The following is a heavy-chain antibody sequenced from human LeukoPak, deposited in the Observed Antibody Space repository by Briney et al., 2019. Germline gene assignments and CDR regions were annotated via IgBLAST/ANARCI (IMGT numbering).Heavy chain of an antibody. V-gene: IGHV3-9*01. CDR2: ISWNSGSI. D-gene: IGHD3-22*01. CDR1: GFTFYDYA. Sequence: GGSLRLSCAASGFTFYDYAMHWVRQAPGKGLEWVSGISWNSGSIGYADSVKGRFTISRDNAKNSLYLQMNSLRAEDRALYYCAKDMVYYYDSSGTFDYWGQGTLVTVSS. CDR3: AKDMVYYYDSSGTFDY. J-gene: IGHJ4*02.